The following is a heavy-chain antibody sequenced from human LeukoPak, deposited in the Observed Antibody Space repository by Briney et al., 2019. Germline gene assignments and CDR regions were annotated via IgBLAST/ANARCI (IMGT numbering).Heavy chain of an antibody. CDR2: MYCSGSI. D-gene: IGHD5-18*01. Sequence: PETPSLTCTVSGGSISSYYWSWIRQPPGKGLEWIGSMYCSGSINYNPSIKSRVTISVDKSKNQFPLKRRSVDAADTAVYYCARGEPSPGGYGYYYYYKMDVWGKGTAVTVSS. V-gene: IGHV4-59*01. CDR3: ARGEPSPGGYGYYYYYKMDV. CDR1: GGSISSYY. J-gene: IGHJ6*03.